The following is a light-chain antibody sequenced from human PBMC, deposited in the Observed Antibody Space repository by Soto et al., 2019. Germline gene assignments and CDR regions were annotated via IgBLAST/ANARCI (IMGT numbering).Light chain of an antibody. Sequence: DIQMTQSPSTLSASVGDRVTITCRASQSISSWLAWYQQKPGKAPKLLIYDASSLESGVASRFSGSGSGTAFTLTISSLQPDDFATYYYQQYNSYSPTFGQGTKVEIK. CDR2: DAS. CDR3: QQYNSYSPT. J-gene: IGKJ1*01. CDR1: QSISSW. V-gene: IGKV1-5*01.